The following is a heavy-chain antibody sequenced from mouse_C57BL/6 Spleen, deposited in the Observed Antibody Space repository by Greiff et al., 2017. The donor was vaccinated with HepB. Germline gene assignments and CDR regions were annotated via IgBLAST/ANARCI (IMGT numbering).Heavy chain of an antibody. CDR3: ARETGEGYYFDY. CDR2: ISYDGSN. Sequence: VQLKESGPGLVKPSQSLSLTCSVTGYSITSGYYWNWIRQFPGNKLEWMGYISYDGSNNYNPSLKNRISITRDTSKNQFFLKLNSVTTEDTATYYCARETGEGYYFDYWGQGTTLTVSS. J-gene: IGHJ2*01. D-gene: IGHD4-1*01. V-gene: IGHV3-6*01. CDR1: GYSITSGYY.